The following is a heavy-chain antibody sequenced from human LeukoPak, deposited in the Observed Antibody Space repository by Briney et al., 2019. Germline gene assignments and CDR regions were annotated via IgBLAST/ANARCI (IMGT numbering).Heavy chain of an antibody. CDR1: GGSFSGYY. V-gene: IGHV4-34*01. D-gene: IGHD1-26*01. CDR3: ARGRVVGAGNWFDP. Sequence: SETLSVTCAVYGGSFSGYYWSWIRQPLGKGLEWIGEINHSGSTNYYPSLKSRVTISVDTSKNQFSLKLSSVTAADTAVYYCARGRVVGAGNWFDPWGQGTLVTVSS. CDR2: INHSGST. J-gene: IGHJ5*02.